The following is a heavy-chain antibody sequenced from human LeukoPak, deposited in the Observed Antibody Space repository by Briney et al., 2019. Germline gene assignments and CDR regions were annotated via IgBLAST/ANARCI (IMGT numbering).Heavy chain of an antibody. J-gene: IGHJ4*02. Sequence: TGGSLRLSCAASGFTFSSYSMNWVRQAPGKGLEWVSSISSSSSHIYYADSVKGRFTISRDNAKNSLYLQMNSLRAEDTAVYYCARGLGKGSDYWGQGTLVTVSS. CDR3: ARGLGKGSDY. V-gene: IGHV3-21*01. CDR2: ISSSSSHI. D-gene: IGHD7-27*01. CDR1: GFTFSSYS.